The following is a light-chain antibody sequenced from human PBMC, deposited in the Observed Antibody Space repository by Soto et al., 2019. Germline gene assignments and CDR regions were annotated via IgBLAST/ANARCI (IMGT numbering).Light chain of an antibody. V-gene: IGLV2-14*02. CDR1: TSDVGNYNY. Sequence: QSALTQPASVSGSPGQSITISCSGTTSDVGNYNYISWYQQHPGKAPKLLISEGSKRPSGVSSRFSGNKSGNTASATISGLQAEDEADYYGSSYTSTSTLVFGGGTKVTVL. CDR3: SSYTSTSTLV. CDR2: EGS. J-gene: IGLJ2*01.